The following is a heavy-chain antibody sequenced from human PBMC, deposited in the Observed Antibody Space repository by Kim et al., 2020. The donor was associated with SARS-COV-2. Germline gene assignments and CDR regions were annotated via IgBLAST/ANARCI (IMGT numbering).Heavy chain of an antibody. CDR2: ISYDGSNK. D-gene: IGHD2-15*01. Sequence: GGSLRLSCAASGFTFSSYGMHWVRQAPGKGLEWVAVISYDGSNKYYADSVKGRFTISRDNSKNTLYLQMNSLRAEDTAVYYCASRPRRARCSGGSCYPPPFDYWGQGTLVTVSS. CDR1: GFTFSSYG. CDR3: ASRPRRARCSGGSCYPPPFDY. V-gene: IGHV3-33*05. J-gene: IGHJ4*02.